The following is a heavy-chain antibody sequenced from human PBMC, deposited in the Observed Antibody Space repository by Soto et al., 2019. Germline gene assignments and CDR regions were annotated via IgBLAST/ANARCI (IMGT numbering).Heavy chain of an antibody. Sequence: GGSLRLSCSASGFTFSSYAMHWVRQAPGKGLEYVSAISSNGGSTYYADSVKGRFTISRDNSKNTLYLQMSSLRAEDTAVYYCVKGWGEQWLVRVYWGQGTLVTVSS. CDR1: GFTFSSYA. J-gene: IGHJ4*02. CDR3: VKGWGEQWLVRVY. V-gene: IGHV3-64D*08. D-gene: IGHD6-19*01. CDR2: ISSNGGST.